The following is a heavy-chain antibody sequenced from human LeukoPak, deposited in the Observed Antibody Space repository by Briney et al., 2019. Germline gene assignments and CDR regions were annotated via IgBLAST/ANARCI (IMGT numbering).Heavy chain of an antibody. Sequence: SETLSLTCTVSGGSISSSSYYWGWIRQPPGKGLEWIGSIYYTGSTNYNPSLKSRVTISVDTSKNQFSLKLSSVTAADTAVYYCARSSGYYYDSSGQDYWGQGTLVTVSS. CDR2: IYYTGST. CDR3: ARSSGYYYDSSGQDY. J-gene: IGHJ4*02. D-gene: IGHD3-22*01. V-gene: IGHV4-39*07. CDR1: GGSISSSSYY.